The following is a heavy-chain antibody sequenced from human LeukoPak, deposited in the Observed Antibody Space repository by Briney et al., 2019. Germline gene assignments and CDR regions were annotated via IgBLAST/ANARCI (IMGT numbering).Heavy chain of an antibody. V-gene: IGHV1-18*01. Sequence: ASVKASCKASGYTFTSYGISWVRQAPGQGLEWMGWISAYNGNTNYAQKLQGRVTMTTDTSTSTAYMELRSLRSDDTAVYYCARDNLVQGYILTGLRGSRNYYYGMDVWGQGTTVTVSS. J-gene: IGHJ6*02. D-gene: IGHD3-9*01. CDR1: GYTFTSYG. CDR3: ARDNLVQGYILTGLRGSRNYYYGMDV. CDR2: ISAYNGNT.